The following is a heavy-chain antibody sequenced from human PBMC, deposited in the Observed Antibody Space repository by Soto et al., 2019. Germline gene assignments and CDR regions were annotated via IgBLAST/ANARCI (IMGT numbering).Heavy chain of an antibody. D-gene: IGHD3-22*01. J-gene: IGHJ5*02. CDR2: IIPIFGTA. CDR1: GGTFSSYA. Sequence: SGTVSCKASGGTFSSYAISWVRQAPGQGLEWMGGIIPIFGTANYAQKFQGRVTITADESTSTAYMELSSLRSEDTAVYYCASAYDSSHNWFDPWGQGTLVTVSS. CDR3: ASAYDSSHNWFDP. V-gene: IGHV1-69*13.